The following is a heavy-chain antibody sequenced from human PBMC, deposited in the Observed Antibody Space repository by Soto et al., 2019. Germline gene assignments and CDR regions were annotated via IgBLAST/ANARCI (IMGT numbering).Heavy chain of an antibody. CDR3: AKGPRYGMDV. CDR2: MNPNTGVT. V-gene: IGHV1-2*02. CDR1: GYTFIGFY. Sequence: QVQLEQSGAEVRKPGASVKVSCKASGYTFIGFYMHWLRQAPGQGLEWVAFMNPNTGVTSSAQQFQGRVTMTRDKSISTAYMEVSRLRSDDTAVYYCAKGPRYGMDVWGQGTTVIVS. J-gene: IGHJ6*02.